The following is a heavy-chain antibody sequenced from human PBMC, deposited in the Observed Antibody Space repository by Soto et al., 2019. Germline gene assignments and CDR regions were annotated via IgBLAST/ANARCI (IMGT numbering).Heavy chain of an antibody. V-gene: IGHV6-1*01. CDR2: TYYRSKWYY. J-gene: IGHJ4*02. CDR3: ARSIKGSAYFDY. CDR1: GDSVSSNNAV. Sequence: QVQLQQSGPGLVKPSQTLSLTCAISGDSVSSNNAVWNWIRQSPSRGLEWLGRTYYRSKWYYEYAVSVKSRLTLNPDTSKNQFSLQLNSVTPEDTAVYYCARSIKGSAYFDYWGQGTLVTVSS.